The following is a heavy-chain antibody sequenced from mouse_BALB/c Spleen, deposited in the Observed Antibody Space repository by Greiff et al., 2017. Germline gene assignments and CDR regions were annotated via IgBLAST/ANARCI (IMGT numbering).Heavy chain of an antibody. V-gene: IGHV5-6-5*01. CDR1: GFTFSSYA. CDR2: ISSGGST. J-gene: IGHJ4*01. Sequence: EVKVVESGGGLVKPGGSLKLSCAASGFTFSSYAMSWVRQTPEKRLEWVASISSGGSTYYPDRVKGRFTISRDNARNILYLQMSSLRSEDTAMYYCAREENYYGSSYGAMDYWGQGTSVTVSS. CDR3: AREENYYGSSYGAMDY. D-gene: IGHD1-1*01.